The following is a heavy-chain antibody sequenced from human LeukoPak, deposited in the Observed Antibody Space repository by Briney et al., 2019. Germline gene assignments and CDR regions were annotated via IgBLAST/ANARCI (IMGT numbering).Heavy chain of an antibody. CDR3: AREGDSGSAYFDL. V-gene: IGHV3-7*01. J-gene: IGHJ2*01. CDR1: GFTFSSYA. CDR2: IKQDGSEK. D-gene: IGHD1-26*01. Sequence: PGGSLRLSCAASGFTFSSYAMSWVRQAPGKGLEWVANIKQDGSEKYYVDSVKGRFTISRDNAKNSLYLQMNSLRAEDTAVYYCAREGDSGSAYFDLWGRGTLVTVSS.